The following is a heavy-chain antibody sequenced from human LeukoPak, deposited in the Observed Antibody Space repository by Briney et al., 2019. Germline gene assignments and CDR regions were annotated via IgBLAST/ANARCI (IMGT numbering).Heavy chain of an antibody. V-gene: IGHV4-59*11. CDR2: IHYSGST. CDR3: ARGGWYEDY. CDR1: GGSISGHY. J-gene: IGHJ4*02. D-gene: IGHD6-19*01. Sequence: PSETLSLTCTVSGGSISGHYWRWIRQPPGKGLEWIGYIHYSGSTNYNASLTSRVTLSVDTSKNQCSLKLTSVTAADTAVYYCARGGWYEDYWGQGTLVTVSS.